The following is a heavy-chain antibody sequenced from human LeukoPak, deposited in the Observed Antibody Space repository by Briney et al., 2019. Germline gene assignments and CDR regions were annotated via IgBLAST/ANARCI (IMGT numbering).Heavy chain of an antibody. CDR1: GGSIGSYY. CDR3: ARVPRSYYYYYYMDV. V-gene: IGHV4-59*01. J-gene: IGHJ6*03. Sequence: SETLSLTCTVSGGSIGSYYWSWIRQPPGKGLEWIGYIYYSGSTNYNPSLKSRVTISVDTSKNQFSLKLNSVIAADTAVYYCARVPRSYYYYYYMDVWGKGTTVTVSS. CDR2: IYYSGST.